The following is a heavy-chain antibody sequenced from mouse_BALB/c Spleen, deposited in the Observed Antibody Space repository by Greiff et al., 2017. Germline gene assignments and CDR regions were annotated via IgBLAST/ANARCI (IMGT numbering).Heavy chain of an antibody. CDR3: ARWTATYYAMDY. CDR1: GYSITSDYA. D-gene: IGHD1-2*01. J-gene: IGHJ4*01. Sequence: EVKLQESGPGLVKPSQSLSLTCTVTGYSITSDYAWNWIRQFPGNKLEWMGYISYSGSTSYNPSLKSRISITRDTSKNQFFLQLNSVTTEDTATYYCARWTATYYAMDYWGQGTSVTVSS. V-gene: IGHV3-2*02. CDR2: ISYSGST.